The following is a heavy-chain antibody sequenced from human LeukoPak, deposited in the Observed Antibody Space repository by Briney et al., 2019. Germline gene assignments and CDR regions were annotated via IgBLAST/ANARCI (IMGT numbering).Heavy chain of an antibody. CDR2: ISSSSTYI. Sequence: GGSLRLSCAASRFTFSTYNMNWVRQAPGKGLEWVSSISSSSTYIYYVDSVKGRFTISRDNAKNSLYLQMNSLRAEDSAVYYCARDMARWGSTWGQGALVTVSS. J-gene: IGHJ4*02. V-gene: IGHV3-21*01. CDR1: RFTFSTYN. D-gene: IGHD5-24*01. CDR3: ARDMARWGST.